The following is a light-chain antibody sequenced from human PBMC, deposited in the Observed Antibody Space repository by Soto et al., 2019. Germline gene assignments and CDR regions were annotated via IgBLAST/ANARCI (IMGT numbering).Light chain of an antibody. CDR3: QQDDTFPIT. V-gene: IGKV1-12*01. CDR1: QGISRS. Sequence: DIQMTQSPSSVSASVGDRVTISCQASQGISRSLAWYQQKPGKAPKLLIYAASSLQSGVPSRFSGSGFGTDFTLTISSLQPEDSAIYYCQQDDTFPITFGQGTRLEI. J-gene: IGKJ5*01. CDR2: AAS.